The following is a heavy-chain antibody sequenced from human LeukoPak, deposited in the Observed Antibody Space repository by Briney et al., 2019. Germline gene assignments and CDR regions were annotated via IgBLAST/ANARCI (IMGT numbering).Heavy chain of an antibody. D-gene: IGHD2-15*01. J-gene: IGHJ4*02. CDR2: ISSSSSYI. CDR1: GFTFSSYS. Sequence: GGSLRLSCAASGFTFSSYSMNWVRQAPGKGLEWVSSISSSSSYIYYADSVKGRFTISRDNAKNSLYLQMNSLRAEDTAAYYCARDRGGYLDYWGQGTLVTVSS. CDR3: ARDRGGYLDY. V-gene: IGHV3-21*01.